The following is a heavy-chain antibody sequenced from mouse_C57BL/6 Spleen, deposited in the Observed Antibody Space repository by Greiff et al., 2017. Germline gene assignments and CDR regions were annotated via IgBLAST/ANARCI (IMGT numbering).Heavy chain of an antibody. D-gene: IGHD4-1*01. CDR3: ARSDNWDGFAY. CDR1: GYSITSGYY. CDR2: ISYDGSN. Sequence: EVQVVESGPGLVKPSPSLSLSCSVTGYSITSGYYWNWIRQFPGHKLEWLCYISYDGSNNYNPYLKNRISITRDTSKNQFFLKLNSVTTEDTATYYCARSDNWDGFAYWGQGTLVTVSA. J-gene: IGHJ3*01. V-gene: IGHV3-6*01.